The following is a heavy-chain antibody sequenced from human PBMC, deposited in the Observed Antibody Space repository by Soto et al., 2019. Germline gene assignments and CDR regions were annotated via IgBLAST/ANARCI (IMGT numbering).Heavy chain of an antibody. CDR1: GFSLSTRGVG. CDR2: VYWDDEK. J-gene: IGHJ4*02. D-gene: IGHD3-10*01. CDR3: AHPPFYGSGSFYFAY. V-gene: IGHV2-5*02. Sequence: QITLKESGPTLVKPTQTLTLTCTFSGFSLSTRGVGVGWIRQPPGKALQWLALVYWDDEKRYSPSLKRRLTTTKDTSKNQVVLTMTHMAPVDTATYYCAHPPFYGSGSFYFAYWGQGTRVTVSS.